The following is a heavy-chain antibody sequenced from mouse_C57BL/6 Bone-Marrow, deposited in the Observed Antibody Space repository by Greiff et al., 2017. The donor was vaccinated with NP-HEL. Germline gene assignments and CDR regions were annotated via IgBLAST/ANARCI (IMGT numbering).Heavy chain of an antibody. CDR1: GFTFSSYA. Sequence: EVKLVESGGGLVKPGGSLKLSCAASGFTFSSYAMSWVRQTPEKRLEWVATISDGGSYTYYPDNVKGRFTISRDNAKNNLYLQMSHLKSEETAMYYCARVDYGSSWSDWYFDVWGTGTTVTVSS. V-gene: IGHV5-4*03. D-gene: IGHD1-1*01. CDR3: ARVDYGSSWSDWYFDV. CDR2: ISDGGSYT. J-gene: IGHJ1*03.